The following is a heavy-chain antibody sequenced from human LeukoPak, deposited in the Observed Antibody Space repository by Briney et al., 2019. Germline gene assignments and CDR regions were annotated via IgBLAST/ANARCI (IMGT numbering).Heavy chain of an antibody. D-gene: IGHD5-24*01. CDR3: SRGDDSYKQGNF. J-gene: IGHJ4*02. V-gene: IGHV4-39*01. CDR1: DDSISTNRYY. Sequence: SETLSLSCTVSDDSISTNRYYSTWIRQPPGKGLAWVASLHYSGTPYYSPSLSSRISIFVNTSKRQFSLQVRSVTASDTALYYCSRGDDSYKQGNFWGQGTLVTVSS. CDR2: LHYSGTP.